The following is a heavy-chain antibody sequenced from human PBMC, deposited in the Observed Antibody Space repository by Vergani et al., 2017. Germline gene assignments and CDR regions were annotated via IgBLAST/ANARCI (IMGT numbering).Heavy chain of an antibody. D-gene: IGHD2-2*01. CDR2: ISAYNGNT. Sequence: QVQLVQSGAEVKKPGASVKVSCKASGYTSTSYGISWVRQAPGQGLEWMGWISAYNGNTNDAQKLQGRVTMTTDTSTSTAYMELRSLRSDDTAVYYCARGYCSSTSCYAIENWFDPWGQGTLVTVSS. CDR3: ARGYCSSTSCYAIENWFDP. J-gene: IGHJ5*02. V-gene: IGHV1-18*01. CDR1: GYTSTSYG.